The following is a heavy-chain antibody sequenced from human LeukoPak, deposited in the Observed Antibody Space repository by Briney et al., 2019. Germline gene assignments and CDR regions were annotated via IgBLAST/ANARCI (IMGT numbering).Heavy chain of an antibody. J-gene: IGHJ1*01. CDR1: GGSISSGIYY. CDR2: IYYRGNT. Sequence: PSETLSPTCTVSGGSISSGIYYWAWIRHPPGKGLEWIGSIYYRGNTYYNPSLKSRVTLSVDTSKNQFSLNLSSVTAADTAVYYCARHGDGGPAEYFRHWGQGTLVTVSS. V-gene: IGHV4-39*01. D-gene: IGHD4-23*01. CDR3: ARHGDGGPAEYFRH.